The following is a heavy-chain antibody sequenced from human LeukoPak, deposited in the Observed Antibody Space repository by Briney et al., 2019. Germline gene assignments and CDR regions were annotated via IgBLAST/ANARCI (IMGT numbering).Heavy chain of an antibody. Sequence: PSETLSLTCSVSGGSINNYYWSWVRQPPGKGLEWIGYIYFRRRSNHHPSLKTPLTMSVDTSKNQFSLQLSSVTAAHTAVYYCARHVRSGYNFLDYWGQGNLVTVSS. D-gene: IGHD5-24*01. J-gene: IGHJ4*02. CDR3: ARHVRSGYNFLDY. CDR1: GGSINNYY. V-gene: IGHV4-59*08. CDR2: IYFRRRS.